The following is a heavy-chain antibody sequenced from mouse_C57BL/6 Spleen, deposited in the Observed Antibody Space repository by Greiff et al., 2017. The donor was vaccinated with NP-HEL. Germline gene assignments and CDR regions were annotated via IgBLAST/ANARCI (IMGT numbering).Heavy chain of an antibody. Sequence: QVQLKQSGPELVKPGASVKISCKASGYAFSSSWMNWVKQRPGKGLEWIGRIYPGDGDTNYNGKFKGKATLTADKSSSTAYMQLSSLTSEDSAVYFCARSRWDYAPWFAYWGQGTLVTVSA. V-gene: IGHV1-82*01. D-gene: IGHD2-4*01. CDR3: ARSRWDYAPWFAY. CDR2: IYPGDGDT. CDR1: GYAFSSSW. J-gene: IGHJ3*01.